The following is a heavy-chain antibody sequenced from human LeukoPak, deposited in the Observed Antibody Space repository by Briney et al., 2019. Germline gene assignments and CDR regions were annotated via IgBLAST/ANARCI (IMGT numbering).Heavy chain of an antibody. CDR3: ARGSGGDSSGYKFDY. J-gene: IGHJ4*02. CDR2: INPNSGGT. Sequence: ASVKVSCKASGYTFTGYYMHWVRQAPGQGLERMGRINPNSGGTNYAQKFQGRVTMTRNTSISTAYMELSSLRSEDTAVYYCARGSGGDSSGYKFDYWGQGTLVTVSS. CDR1: GYTFTGYY. V-gene: IGHV1-2*06. D-gene: IGHD3-22*01.